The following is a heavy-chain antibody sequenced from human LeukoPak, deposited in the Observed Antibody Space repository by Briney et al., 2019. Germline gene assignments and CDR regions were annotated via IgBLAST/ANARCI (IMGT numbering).Heavy chain of an antibody. CDR1: GESFSGYY. J-gene: IGHJ6*02. Sequence: SETLSLTCAVYGESFSGYYWSWIRQPPGKGQEWIGEINHNGSTNYNPSLKSRVNISVDTAHNQLSLKPSSVTAADTAVYYCARGRILSSWYHYYGMDVWGQGTTVTVSS. CDR3: ARGRILSSWYHYYGMDV. CDR2: INHNGST. D-gene: IGHD6-13*01. V-gene: IGHV4-34*01.